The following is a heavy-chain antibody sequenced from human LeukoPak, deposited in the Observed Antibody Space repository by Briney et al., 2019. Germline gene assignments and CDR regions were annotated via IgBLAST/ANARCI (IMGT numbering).Heavy chain of an antibody. J-gene: IGHJ5*02. CDR3: ARAKIGSGWYWFDP. CDR1: GVSISSSNSY. Sequence: SETLSLTCTVSGVSISSSNSYWGWIRQPPGKGLEWIGSIYYSGNTYYNASLKSQVSISIDTSKNQFSLRLTSVTAADTAVYYCARAKIGSGWYWFDPWGQGTLVTVSS. V-gene: IGHV4-39*01. D-gene: IGHD6-19*01. CDR2: IYYSGNT.